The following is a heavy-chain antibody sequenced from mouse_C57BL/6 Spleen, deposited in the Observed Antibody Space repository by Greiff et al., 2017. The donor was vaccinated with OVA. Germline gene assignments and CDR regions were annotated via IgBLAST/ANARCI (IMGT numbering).Heavy chain of an antibody. CDR1: GYTFTDYE. J-gene: IGHJ2*01. V-gene: IGHV1-15*01. CDR3: TRDITTVVAPYCFDC. Sequence: QVQLQQSGAELVRPGASVTLSCKASGYTFTDYEMHWVKQTPVHGLEWIGAIDPETGGTAYNQKFKGKAILTADKSSSTAYMELRSLTSEDSAVYYGTRDITTVVAPYCFDCWGQGTTLTASS. CDR2: IDPETGGT. D-gene: IGHD1-1*01.